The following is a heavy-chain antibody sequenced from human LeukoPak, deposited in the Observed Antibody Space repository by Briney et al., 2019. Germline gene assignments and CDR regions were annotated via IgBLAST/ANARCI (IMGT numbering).Heavy chain of an antibody. J-gene: IGHJ3*02. V-gene: IGHV3-48*03. CDR2: ISSGGTTM. CDR1: GFTFSNYA. Sequence: PGGSLRLSCAASGFTFSNYAMSWVRQAPGKGLEWVSYISSGGTTMYYADSVKGRFTISRDNAKNTVYLQMNSLRAEDTAIYYCAKAVGSSGYFSRDAFDIWGQGTMVTVSS. CDR3: AKAVGSSGYFSRDAFDI. D-gene: IGHD3-22*01.